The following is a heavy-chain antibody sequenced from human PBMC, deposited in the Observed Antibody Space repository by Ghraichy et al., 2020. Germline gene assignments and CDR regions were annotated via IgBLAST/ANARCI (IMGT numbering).Heavy chain of an antibody. CDR3: AKDLGYCSSTSCYADYYYYGMDV. CDR1: GFTFDDYA. J-gene: IGHJ6*02. CDR2: ISWNSGSI. V-gene: IGHV3-9*01. Sequence: GGSLRLSCAASGFTFDDYAMHWVRQAPGKGLEWVSGISWNSGSIGYVDSVKGRFTISRDNAKNSLYLQMNSLRAEDTALYYCAKDLGYCSSTSCYADYYYYGMDVWGRGTTVTVSS. D-gene: IGHD2-2*01.